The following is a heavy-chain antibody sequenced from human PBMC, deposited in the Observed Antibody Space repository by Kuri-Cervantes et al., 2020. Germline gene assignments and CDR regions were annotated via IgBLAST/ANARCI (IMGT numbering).Heavy chain of an antibody. D-gene: IGHD3-3*01. V-gene: IGHV3-15*01. CDR3: ARAYDFWSGYNGMDV. CDR1: GFTFSNAW. J-gene: IGHJ6*02. CDR2: IKSKTDGGTT. Sequence: GGSLRLSCAASGFTFSNAWMSWVRQAPGKGLEWVGRIKSKTDGGTTDYAAPVKGRFTISRDNAKNSLYLQMNSLRAEDTAVYYCARAYDFWSGYNGMDVWGQGTTVTVSS.